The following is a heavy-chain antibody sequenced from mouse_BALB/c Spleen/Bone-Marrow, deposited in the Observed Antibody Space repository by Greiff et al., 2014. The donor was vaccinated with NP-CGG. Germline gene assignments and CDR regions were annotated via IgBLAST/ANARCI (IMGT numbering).Heavy chain of an antibody. CDR2: IDPANGNT. Sequence: VQLQQPGAELVKPGASVKLSCTASGFNIKDTYMHWVKQRPEQGPEWIGRIDPANGNTEYDPKFQGKATITADTSSNTAYLQLSSLTSEDTAVYYCARYYYGSSYFDYWGQGTTLTVSS. CDR3: ARYYYGSSYFDY. CDR1: GFNIKDTY. J-gene: IGHJ2*01. D-gene: IGHD1-1*01. V-gene: IGHV14-3*02.